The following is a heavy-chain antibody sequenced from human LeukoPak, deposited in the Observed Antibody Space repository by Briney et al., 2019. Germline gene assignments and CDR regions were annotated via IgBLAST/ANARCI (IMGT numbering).Heavy chain of an antibody. CDR3: ARMLSYSSSWHPYYYYYYYMDV. J-gene: IGHJ6*03. CDR1: GGSISSSSYY. Sequence: KPSETLSLTCTVSGGSISSSSYYWGWIRQPPGKGLEWIGSIYYSGSTYYNPSLKSRVTISVDTSKNQFSLRLSSVTAADTAVYYCARMLSYSSSWHPYYYYYYYMDVWGKGTTVTISS. V-gene: IGHV4-39*01. D-gene: IGHD6-13*01. CDR2: IYYSGST.